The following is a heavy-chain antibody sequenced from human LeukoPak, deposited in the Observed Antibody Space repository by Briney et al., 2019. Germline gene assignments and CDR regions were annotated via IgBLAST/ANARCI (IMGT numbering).Heavy chain of an antibody. D-gene: IGHD6-6*01. Sequence: ASVKVSCKASGYTFTGYYMHWVRQAPGQGLEWMGRISPNSGGTNYAQKFQGRVTMTRDTSISTAYMELSRLRSDDTAVYYCARVEYSSSSGWFDPWGQGTLVTVSS. CDR1: GYTFTGYY. J-gene: IGHJ5*02. V-gene: IGHV1-2*06. CDR3: ARVEYSSSSGWFDP. CDR2: ISPNSGGT.